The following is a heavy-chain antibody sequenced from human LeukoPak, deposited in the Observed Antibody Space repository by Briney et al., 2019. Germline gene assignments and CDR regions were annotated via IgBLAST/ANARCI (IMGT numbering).Heavy chain of an antibody. CDR3: ARAYYYDSSGYYSPFVDY. D-gene: IGHD3-22*01. CDR2: INPNSGGT. V-gene: IGHV1-2*02. CDR1: GYTFTGYY. Sequence: GASVKVSCKASGYTFTGYYMHWVRQAPGQGLEWMGWINPNSGGTNYAQKFQGRVTMTRDTSISTAYMELSRLRSDDTAVYYCARAYYYDSSGYYSPFVDYWGQGTLVTVSS. J-gene: IGHJ4*02.